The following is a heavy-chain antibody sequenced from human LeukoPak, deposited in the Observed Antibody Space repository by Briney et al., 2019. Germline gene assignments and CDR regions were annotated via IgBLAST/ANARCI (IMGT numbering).Heavy chain of an antibody. J-gene: IGHJ4*02. CDR1: GYTLTELS. CDR2: FDPEDGET. D-gene: IGHD6-13*01. CDR3: ARDRREYIAAAGPPDFDY. Sequence: GASVKVSCKVSGYTLTELSMHWVRQAPGKGLEWMGGFDPEDGETIYAQKFQGRVTMTEDTSTDTAYMELSSLRSEDTAVYYCARDRREYIAAAGPPDFDYWGQGTLVTVSS. V-gene: IGHV1-24*01.